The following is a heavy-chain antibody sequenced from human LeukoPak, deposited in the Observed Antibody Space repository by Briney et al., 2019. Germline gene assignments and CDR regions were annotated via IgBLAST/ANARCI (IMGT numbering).Heavy chain of an antibody. CDR3: ARDPKADYYDSSGSLRGFDY. J-gene: IGHJ4*02. CDR2: ISYDGSNK. Sequence: PGRSLRLPCAASGFTFSSYAMHWVRQAPGKGLEWVAVISYDGSNKYYADSVKGRFTISRDNSKNTLYLQMNSLRAEDTAVYYCARDPKADYYDSSGSLRGFDYWGQGTLVTVSS. D-gene: IGHD3-22*01. CDR1: GFTFSSYA. V-gene: IGHV3-30-3*01.